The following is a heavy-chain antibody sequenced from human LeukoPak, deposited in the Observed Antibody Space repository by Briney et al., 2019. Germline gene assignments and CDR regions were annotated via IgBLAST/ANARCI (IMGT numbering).Heavy chain of an antibody. CDR2: ISGSGGST. V-gene: IGHV3-23*01. CDR3: AKEGAHRWTNSY. CDR1: GSTFSRYA. D-gene: IGHD2/OR15-2a*01. J-gene: IGHJ1*01. Sequence: GGSLRLSCAASGSTFSRYAMSWVRQAPGKGLEWVSAISGSGGSTYYADSVKGRFTISRDNSKNTLYLQMNSLRAEDTAVYYCAKEGAHRWTNSYWGQGTLVTVSS.